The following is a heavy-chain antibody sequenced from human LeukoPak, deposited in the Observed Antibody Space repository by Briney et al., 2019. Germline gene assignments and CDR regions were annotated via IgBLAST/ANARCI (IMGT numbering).Heavy chain of an antibody. D-gene: IGHD3/OR15-3a*01. J-gene: IGHJ6*03. CDR3: ARALSWTTESYYYMDV. CDR1: GYTFTSYD. V-gene: IGHV1-8*01. CDR2: MNPNSGNT. Sequence: ASVKVSCMDAGYTFTSYDMKWVRQATGQGLEWLGWMNPNSGNTGYAQNFQGRVTMTMNTSITTAYMELSSLRSEDTAVYYCARALSWTTESYYYMDVWGQGTTFTVSS.